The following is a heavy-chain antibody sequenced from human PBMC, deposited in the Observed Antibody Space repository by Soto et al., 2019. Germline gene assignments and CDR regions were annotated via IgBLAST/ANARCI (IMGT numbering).Heavy chain of an antibody. V-gene: IGHV3-53*01. Sequence: GGSLRLSCAASGFTVSSNYMSWVRQAPGKGLEWVSVIYSGGSTYYADSVKGRFTISRDNSKNTLYLQMNSLRAEDTAVYYCARDTIFGVLYYGMDVWGQGTTVTVSS. J-gene: IGHJ6*02. CDR2: IYSGGST. CDR3: ARDTIFGVLYYGMDV. D-gene: IGHD3-3*01. CDR1: GFTVSSNY.